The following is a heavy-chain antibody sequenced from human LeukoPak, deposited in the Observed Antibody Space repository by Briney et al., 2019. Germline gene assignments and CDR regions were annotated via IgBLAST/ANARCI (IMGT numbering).Heavy chain of an antibody. D-gene: IGHD2-2*01. Sequence: SETLSLTCTVSGGSISSSSYYWGWIRQPPGKGLEWIGSIYYSGSTHYNPSLKSRVTISVDTSKNQFSLKLSSVTAADTAVYYCARDSPYRLLKGHAFDIWGQGTMVTVSS. CDR2: IYYSGST. CDR1: GGSISSSSYY. V-gene: IGHV4-39*07. CDR3: ARDSPYRLLKGHAFDI. J-gene: IGHJ3*02.